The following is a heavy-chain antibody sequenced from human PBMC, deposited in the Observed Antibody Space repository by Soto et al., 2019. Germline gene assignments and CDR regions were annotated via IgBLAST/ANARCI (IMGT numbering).Heavy chain of an antibody. Sequence: SVPTLVNPTQTLTLTCTFSGFSLSTSGMCVSWIRQPPGKALEWLALIDWDDDKYYSTSLKTRLTISKDTSKNQVVLTMTNMDPVDTATYYCARAVAGTHYYYGMDVWGQGTTVTVSS. V-gene: IGHV2-70*01. CDR1: GFSLSTSGMC. D-gene: IGHD6-19*01. CDR3: ARAVAGTHYYYGMDV. J-gene: IGHJ6*02. CDR2: IDWDDDK.